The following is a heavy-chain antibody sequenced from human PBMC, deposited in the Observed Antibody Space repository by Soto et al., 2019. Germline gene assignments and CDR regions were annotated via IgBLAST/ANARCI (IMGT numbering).Heavy chain of an antibody. CDR3: ARSSQYSSSWYSYYYYYGMDV. J-gene: IGHJ6*02. D-gene: IGHD6-13*01. CDR2: ISYDGSNK. V-gene: IGHV3-30-3*01. CDR1: GFTFSSYA. Sequence: QVQLVESGGGVVQPGRSLRLSCAASGFTFSSYAMHWVRQAPGKGLEWVAVISYDGSNKYYADSVKGRFTISRDNSKKTLYTEMNRLGAEDTAVYYWARSSQYSSSWYSYYYYYGMDVWGQGTTVTVSS.